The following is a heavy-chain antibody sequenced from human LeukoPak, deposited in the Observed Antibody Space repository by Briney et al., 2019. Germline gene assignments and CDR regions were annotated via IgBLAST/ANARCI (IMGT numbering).Heavy chain of an antibody. J-gene: IGHJ4*02. CDR2: INPSGGNT. D-gene: IGHD3-3*01. CDR1: GYTFTSYY. CDR3: ARGGFNDFWSGYYTD. V-gene: IGHV1-46*01. Sequence: ASVKVSCKASGYTFTSYYMHWVRQAPGHGLEWMGIINPSGGNTSYAQKFQGRVTMTRDMSTSTAYMELSRLRSDDTAVYYCARGGFNDFWSGYYTDWGQGTLVTVSS.